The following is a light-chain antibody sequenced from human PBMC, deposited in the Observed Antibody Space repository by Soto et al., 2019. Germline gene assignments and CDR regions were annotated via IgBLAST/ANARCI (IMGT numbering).Light chain of an antibody. V-gene: IGKV1-6*01. Sequence: AIQMTQSPSSLSASVGDRVTITCRASQGSRNDLGWYQQKPGKAPKLLIYAASTLQSGVPSRFSGSVSGTDFTLTISSLQPEDFATYYCLQDYNYPGTFGQGTKVEIK. CDR3: LQDYNYPGT. CDR2: AAS. J-gene: IGKJ1*01. CDR1: QGSRND.